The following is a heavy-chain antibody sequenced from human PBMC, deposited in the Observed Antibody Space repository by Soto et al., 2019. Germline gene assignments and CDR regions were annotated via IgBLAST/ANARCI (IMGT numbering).Heavy chain of an antibody. CDR2: INPSGGST. CDR1: GYTFTSYY. CDR3: ARDGFLRGYSYGPPAGY. D-gene: IGHD5-18*01. Sequence: ASVKVSCKASGYTFTSYYMHWVRQAPGQGLEWMGIINPSGGSTSYAQKFQGRVTMTRDTSTSTVYMELSSLRSEDTAVYYCARDGFLRGYSYGPPAGYWGQGTLVTVSS. J-gene: IGHJ4*02. V-gene: IGHV1-46*01.